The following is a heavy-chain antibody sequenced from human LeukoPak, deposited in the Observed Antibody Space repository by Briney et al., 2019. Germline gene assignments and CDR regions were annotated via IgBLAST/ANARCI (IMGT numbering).Heavy chain of an antibody. Sequence: SETLSLTCTVSGGSISSRSYYWGWIRQPPGKGLEWIGSISYSGSTYYNPSLKSRVTISIDTSKNQFSLKLSSVTAADTAVYYCARGPYSSSSRDWGQGTLVTVSS. CDR2: ISYSGST. J-gene: IGHJ4*02. CDR3: ARGPYSSSSRD. D-gene: IGHD6-6*01. V-gene: IGHV4-39*01. CDR1: GGSISSRSYY.